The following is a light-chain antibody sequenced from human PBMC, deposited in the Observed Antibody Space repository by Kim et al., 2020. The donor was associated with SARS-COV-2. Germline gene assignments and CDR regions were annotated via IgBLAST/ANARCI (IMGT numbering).Light chain of an antibody. Sequence: DIQMTQSPSSVSASVGERVTITCRASQGISSWLAWYQQKPGKAPVLLIYGASSLQRGIPSRFSGSGYGTEFALTINSLQPEDSATYYCQQSNSFPLTFGGGTKVDIK. CDR3: QQSNSFPLT. J-gene: IGKJ4*01. CDR1: QGISSW. CDR2: GAS. V-gene: IGKV1-12*01.